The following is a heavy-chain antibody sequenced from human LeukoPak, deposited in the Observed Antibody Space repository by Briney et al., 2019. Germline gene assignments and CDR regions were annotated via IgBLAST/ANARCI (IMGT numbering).Heavy chain of an antibody. CDR2: MNPNSGNT. Sequence: ASVKVSCKASGYTFTSYDINWVRQATGQGLEWMGWMNPNSGNTGYAQKFQGRVTMTRNTPISTAYMELSSLRSEDTAVYYCASGVMITFGGVIAVDAFDIWGQGTMVTVSS. V-gene: IGHV1-8*01. J-gene: IGHJ3*02. D-gene: IGHD3-16*02. CDR1: GYTFTSYD. CDR3: ASGVMITFGGVIAVDAFDI.